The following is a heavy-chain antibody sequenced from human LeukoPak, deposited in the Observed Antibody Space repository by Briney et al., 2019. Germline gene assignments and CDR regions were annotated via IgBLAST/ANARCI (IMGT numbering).Heavy chain of an antibody. J-gene: IGHJ4*02. CDR2: TSYDGNNK. D-gene: IGHD4-17*01. CDR3: ARNPYGDYYFDF. Sequence: PGGSLRLSCVASGFTLSNDFMSWVRQAPGKGLEWVAATSYDGNNKHYADSVKGRFTISRDNSKNTLFLQINSLRAEDTAVYYCARNPYGDYYFDFWGQGTLVTVSS. CDR1: GFTLSNDF. V-gene: IGHV3-30-3*01.